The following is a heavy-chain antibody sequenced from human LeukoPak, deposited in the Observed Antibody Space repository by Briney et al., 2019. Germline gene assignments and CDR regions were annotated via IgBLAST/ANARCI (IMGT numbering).Heavy chain of an antibody. CDR3: ARDGEDREMATIHFDY. Sequence: PGGSLRLSCAASGFTFSSYEMNWVRQAPGKGLEWVSYISSSGSTIYYADSVKGRFTISRDNAKNSLYLQMNSLRAEDTAVYYCARDGEDREMATIHFDYWGQGTLVTVSS. V-gene: IGHV3-48*03. CDR2: ISSSGSTI. D-gene: IGHD5-24*01. CDR1: GFTFSSYE. J-gene: IGHJ4*02.